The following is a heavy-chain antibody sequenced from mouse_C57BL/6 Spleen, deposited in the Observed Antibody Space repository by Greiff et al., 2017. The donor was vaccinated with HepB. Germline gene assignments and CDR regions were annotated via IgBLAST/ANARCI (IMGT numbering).Heavy chain of an antibody. CDR2: IYPGSGST. D-gene: IGHD1-1*01. V-gene: IGHV1-55*01. CDR3: ARAGGDYCGSSYDY. J-gene: IGHJ2*01. CDR1: GYTFTSYW. Sequence: QVQLQQSGAELVKPGASVKMSCKASGYTFTSYWITWVKQRPGQGLEWIGDIYPGSGSTNYNEKFKSKATLTVDTSSSTAYMQLSSLTSEDAAVYYCARAGGDYCGSSYDYWGQGITVTVAS.